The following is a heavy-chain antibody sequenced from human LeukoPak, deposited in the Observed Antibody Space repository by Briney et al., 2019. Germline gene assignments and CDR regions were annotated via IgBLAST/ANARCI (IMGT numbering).Heavy chain of an antibody. J-gene: IGHJ4*02. V-gene: IGHV3-30-3*01. CDR1: GFTFSSYA. D-gene: IGHD6-19*01. CDR3: ARQYSMAVAGTNILGY. Sequence: PGGSLRLSCAASGFTFSSYAMHWVRQAPGKGLEWVAVISYDGSNKYYADSVKGRFTISRDNSKNTLYLQMNSLRAEDTAVYYCARQYSMAVAGTNILGYWGQGTLVTVSS. CDR2: ISYDGSNK.